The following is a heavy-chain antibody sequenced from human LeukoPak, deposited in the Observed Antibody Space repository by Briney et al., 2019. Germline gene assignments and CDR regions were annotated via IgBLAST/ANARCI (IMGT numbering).Heavy chain of an antibody. Sequence: SQTLSLTCAISGDSVSSNSAAWNWIRQSPSRGLEWLGRTYYRPKWYNDYAVSVKSRITINPDTSKNQFSLQLNSVTPEDTAVYYCARDMMVRGVIITRGFDYWGQGALVTVSS. CDR3: ARDMMVRGVIITRGFDY. J-gene: IGHJ4*02. CDR2: TYYRPKWYN. V-gene: IGHV6-1*01. D-gene: IGHD3-10*01. CDR1: GDSVSSNSAA.